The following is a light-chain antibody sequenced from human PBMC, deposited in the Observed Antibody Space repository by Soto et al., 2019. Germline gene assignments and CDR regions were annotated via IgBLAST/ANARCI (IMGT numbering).Light chain of an antibody. CDR1: DSDVGAFNY. J-gene: IGLJ2*01. CDR3: TSYTTRPTLEL. V-gene: IGLV2-14*01. Sequence: QSALTQPASVSGAPGQSITISCTGTDSDVGAFNYVSWYQQYPGKAPKLMIYDVGDRPSGVSNRFSGSKSGNTASLTISGLQAEDEADYYCTSYTTRPTLELFGGGTKLTVL. CDR2: DVG.